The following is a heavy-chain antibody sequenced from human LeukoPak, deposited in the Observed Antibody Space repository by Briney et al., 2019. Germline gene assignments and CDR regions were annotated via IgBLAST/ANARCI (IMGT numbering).Heavy chain of an antibody. CDR1: GGSLSSYY. Sequence: SETLSLTCTVSGGSLSSYYWSWIRQPPGKGLELIGYIYYSGSTNYSPSLKSRLTISVDTSKNQFSLKLSSVTAADTAVYYCARTYGSSGLGYFDLWGRGTLVTVSS. D-gene: IGHD6-13*01. J-gene: IGHJ2*01. CDR3: ARTYGSSGLGYFDL. V-gene: IGHV4-59*01. CDR2: IYYSGST.